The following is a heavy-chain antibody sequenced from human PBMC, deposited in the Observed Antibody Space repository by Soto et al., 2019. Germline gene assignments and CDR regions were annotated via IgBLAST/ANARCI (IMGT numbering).Heavy chain of an antibody. D-gene: IGHD1-26*01. CDR3: ARRGSGSYYDY. V-gene: IGHV3-23*01. Sequence: EVQLLESGGGLVQPGWSLRLSCAASGFTFSSYAMRWVRQAPGKGLEWVSAISGSGGSTYYSDSVKGRFTISRDNSKNTLYLQMNSLRAEDTAVYYCARRGSGSYYDYWGQGTLVTVPS. CDR2: ISGSGGST. J-gene: IGHJ4*02. CDR1: GFTFSSYA.